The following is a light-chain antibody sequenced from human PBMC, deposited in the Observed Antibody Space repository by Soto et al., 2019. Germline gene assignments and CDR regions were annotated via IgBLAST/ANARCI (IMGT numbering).Light chain of an antibody. CDR1: SGHIGSYNF. V-gene: IGLV2-14*03. Sequence: QSALTQPASVSGSPGQSITISCTGTSGHIGSYNFVSWYQQHPGKAPKLIISDVTNRPLGVSSRFSGSKSDNTASLTISGLQSEDEADYYCKSYTNSDTYVFGTGTKLTVL. CDR3: KSYTNSDTYV. CDR2: DVT. J-gene: IGLJ1*01.